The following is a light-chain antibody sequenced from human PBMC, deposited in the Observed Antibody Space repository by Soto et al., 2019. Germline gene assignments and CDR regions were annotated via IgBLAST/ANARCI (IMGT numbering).Light chain of an antibody. Sequence: QLTQSPSSLSASVGDRVTITCRASQDISRYLAWYQQSAGKAPKLLIYGASTLQSGVPSRFSGSGSGTEFTLTISSLQHEDFATYHCQQLQRTPFTFGPGTTVDV. V-gene: IGKV1-9*01. J-gene: IGKJ3*01. CDR3: QQLQRTPFT. CDR1: QDISRY. CDR2: GAS.